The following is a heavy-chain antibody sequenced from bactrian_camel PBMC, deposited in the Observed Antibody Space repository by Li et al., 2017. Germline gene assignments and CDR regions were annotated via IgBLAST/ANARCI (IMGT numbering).Heavy chain of an antibody. CDR1: GYTSSTNC. V-gene: IGHV3S6*01. D-gene: IGHD2*01. CDR2: IYRGDGWLP. CDR3: AARKWYLTFPRRLQRCGPFGTLSTAY. Sequence: QVQLVESGGGSVEAGGSLRLSCAASGYTSSTNCMGWFRRLPGKKREGVGAIYRGDGWLPEYADSVKGRFTISRDNAKNTLYLQMNSLKPEDTAMYYCAARKWYLTFPRRLQRCGPFGTLSTAYWGQGTQVTVS. J-gene: IGHJ4*01.